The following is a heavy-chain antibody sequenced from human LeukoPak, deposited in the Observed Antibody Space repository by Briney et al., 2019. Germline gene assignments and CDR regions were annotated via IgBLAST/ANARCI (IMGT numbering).Heavy chain of an antibody. Sequence: GSLRLSCAASGFTFSSYAMHWVRQAPGKGLEWVAFIRYDGSNKYYADSVKGRFTISRDNSKNTLYLQMNSLRAEDTAVYYCARELGYCTNGVCYNLQKLDYWGQGTLVTVSS. CDR1: GFTFSSYA. D-gene: IGHD2-8*01. CDR3: ARELGYCTNGVCYNLQKLDY. V-gene: IGHV3-30*02. CDR2: IRYDGSNK. J-gene: IGHJ4*02.